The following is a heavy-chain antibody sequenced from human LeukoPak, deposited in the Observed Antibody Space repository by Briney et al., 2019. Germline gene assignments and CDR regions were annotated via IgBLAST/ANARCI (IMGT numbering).Heavy chain of an antibody. CDR1: GGSISSYY. CDR3: ARGYDGSGYYYRNWYFDL. J-gene: IGHJ2*01. CDR2: MYTSGST. D-gene: IGHD3-22*01. V-gene: IGHV4-4*07. Sequence: PSETLSLTCTVSGGSISSYYWSWIRQPAGQGLEYIGRMYTSGSTNYNPSLKSRVTISVDTSKNQFSLKLSSVTAADTAVYYCARGYDGSGYYYRNWYFDLWGRGTLVTVSS.